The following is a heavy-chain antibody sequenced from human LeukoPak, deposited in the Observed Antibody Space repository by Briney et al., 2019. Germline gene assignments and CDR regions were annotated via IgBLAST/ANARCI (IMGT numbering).Heavy chain of an antibody. V-gene: IGHV3-7*01. Sequence: GGSLRLSCAASGFTFSSYWMSWVRQAPGKGLEWVANIKQDGSEKYYVDSVKGRFTISRDNAKNSLYLQMNSLRAEDTAVYYCARALLWFGEPENWFDPWGQGTLVTVSS. D-gene: IGHD3-10*01. CDR1: GFTFSSYW. CDR2: IKQDGSEK. CDR3: ARALLWFGEPENWFDP. J-gene: IGHJ5*02.